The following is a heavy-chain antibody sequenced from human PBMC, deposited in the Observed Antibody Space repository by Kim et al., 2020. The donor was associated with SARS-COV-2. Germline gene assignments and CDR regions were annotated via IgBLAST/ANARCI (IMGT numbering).Heavy chain of an antibody. CDR1: GYTFIGQY. V-gene: IGHV1-2*06. D-gene: IGHD2-8*01. CDR2: MNPSSGGT. CDR3: ATYTKGYLADTFDI. Sequence: ASVKVSCKASGYTFIGQYMHWVRQAPGQGLEWMGRMNPSSGGTNFAQKFQGRVTMTRDTSISTAYMELTSLTSDDPAVYFCATYTKGYLADTFDIWGQGT. J-gene: IGHJ3*02.